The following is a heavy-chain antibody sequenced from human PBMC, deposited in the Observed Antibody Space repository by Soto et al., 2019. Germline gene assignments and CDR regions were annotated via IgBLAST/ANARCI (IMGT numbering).Heavy chain of an antibody. J-gene: IGHJ6*02. V-gene: IGHV3-23*01. CDR2: ISGSGSST. CDR1: GFTFSNYW. Sequence: GGSLRLSCAVSGFTFSNYWMHWVRQAPGKGLFWVSCISGSGSSTSYADSVKGRFTISRDNSKNTLYLQMNSLRAEDTAVYYCAKEGYYYGSGRGDYGMDVWGQGTTVTVSS. D-gene: IGHD3-10*01. CDR3: AKEGYYYGSGRGDYGMDV.